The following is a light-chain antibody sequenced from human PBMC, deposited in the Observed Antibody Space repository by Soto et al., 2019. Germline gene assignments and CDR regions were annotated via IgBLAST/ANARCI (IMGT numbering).Light chain of an antibody. Sequence: DIHMTQSPSTLSGSVGNRVTILCRASQTISSWLAWYQQKQGKAPKLLIYKASTLKSGVPSRFSGSGYGTEFNLTISSLQTDDFATYYCQHYNSYSEAFGQGTKVDIK. V-gene: IGKV1-5*03. J-gene: IGKJ1*01. CDR3: QHYNSYSEA. CDR2: KAS. CDR1: QTISSW.